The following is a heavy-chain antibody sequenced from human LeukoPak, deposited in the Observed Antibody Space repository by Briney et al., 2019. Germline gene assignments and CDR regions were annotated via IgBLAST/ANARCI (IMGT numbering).Heavy chain of an antibody. Sequence: PSETLSLTCTVSGGSISSSSYYWGWIRQPPGKGPEWIGSIYYSGSTYYNPSLKGRVTISVDTSKNQFSLKLSSVTAADTAVYYCARPRGGYYYDSSGQAYAFDIWGQGTMVTVSS. CDR2: IYYSGST. V-gene: IGHV4-39*01. CDR3: ARPRGGYYYDSSGQAYAFDI. D-gene: IGHD3-22*01. J-gene: IGHJ3*02. CDR1: GGSISSSSYY.